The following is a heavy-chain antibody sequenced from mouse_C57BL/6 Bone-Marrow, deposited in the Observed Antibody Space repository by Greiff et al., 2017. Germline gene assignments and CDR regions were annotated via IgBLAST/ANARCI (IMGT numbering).Heavy chain of an antibody. CDR2: IYPRSGNT. Sequence: VKLVESGAELARPGASVKLSCKASGYTFTSSGISWVKQRTGQGLEWIGEIYPRSGNTYYNEKFKGKATLTADKSSSTAYMELRSLTSEDSAVYFCARGGVFDYWGQGTTLTVSS. V-gene: IGHV1-81*01. J-gene: IGHJ2*01. CDR3: ARGGVFDY. CDR1: GYTFTSSG.